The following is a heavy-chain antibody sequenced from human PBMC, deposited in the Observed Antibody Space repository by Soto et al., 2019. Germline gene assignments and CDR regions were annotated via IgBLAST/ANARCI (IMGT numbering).Heavy chain of an antibody. CDR1: GFTFSSYW. J-gene: IGHJ4*02. D-gene: IGHD6-13*01. Sequence: LRLSCAASGFTFSSYWMSWVRQAPGKGLEWVANIKQDGSEKYYVDSVKGRFTISRDNAENSLYLQMNSLRAEDTAVYYCARAPGIAAAGTPHYWGQGTLVTVSS. CDR3: ARAPGIAAAGTPHY. V-gene: IGHV3-7*01. CDR2: IKQDGSEK.